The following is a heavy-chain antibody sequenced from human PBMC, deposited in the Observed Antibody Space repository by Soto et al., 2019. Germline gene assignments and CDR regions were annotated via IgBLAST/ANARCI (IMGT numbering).Heavy chain of an antibody. CDR3: ASSGNEDGSSGYDPFQH. D-gene: IGHD3-22*01. Sequence: ASVKVSCKASDYTFTSYGISWVRQAPGQGLEWLGWISASNGNTHYTQKLQGRVTMTTDTSTTTAYMELRGLRSDDTAVYYCASSGNEDGSSGYDPFQHWGQGTLVTVSS. J-gene: IGHJ1*01. CDR2: ISASNGNT. V-gene: IGHV1-18*04. CDR1: DYTFTSYG.